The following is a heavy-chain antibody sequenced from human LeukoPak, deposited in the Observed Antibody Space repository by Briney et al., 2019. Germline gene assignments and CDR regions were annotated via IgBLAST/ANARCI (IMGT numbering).Heavy chain of an antibody. D-gene: IGHD3-22*01. J-gene: IGHJ4*02. CDR2: ISYDGSNK. Sequence: PGRSLRLSCAASGFTISSYAMHWVRQAPGKGLEWVAVISYDGSNKYYADSVKGRFTISRDNSKNTLYLQMNSLRAEDTAVYYCARDSEGSSGYLLYWGQGTLVTVSS. CDR1: GFTISSYA. V-gene: IGHV3-30*01. CDR3: ARDSEGSSGYLLY.